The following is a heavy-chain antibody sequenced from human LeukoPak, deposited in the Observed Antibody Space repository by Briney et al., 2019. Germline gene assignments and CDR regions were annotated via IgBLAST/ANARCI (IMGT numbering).Heavy chain of an antibody. CDR3: AVGGAARRFDY. V-gene: IGHV4-61*02. J-gene: IGHJ4*02. D-gene: IGHD6-6*01. CDR1: GGSISSGSYY. Sequence: SQTLSLTCTVSGGSISSGSYYWSWIRQPAGKGLEWIGRIYTSGSTNYNPSLESRVTISVDTSKNQFSLKLSSVTAADTAVYYCAVGGAARRFDYWGQGTLVTVSS. CDR2: IYTSGST.